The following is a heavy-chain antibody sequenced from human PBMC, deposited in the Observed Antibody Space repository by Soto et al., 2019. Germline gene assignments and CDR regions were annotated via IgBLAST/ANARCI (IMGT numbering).Heavy chain of an antibody. CDR1: GFSVSARGVG. CDR3: AHSPWGAAPDY. Sequence: GPTLVNPTQTLTLTCAPSGFSVSARGVGVGWIRQPPGKALEWLAIIYWNDDKLYRPSLQSRLTITKDTSKNQVVLTMTNMDPVDTATYYCAHSPWGAAPDYWGQGTPVTVSS. CDR2: IYWNDDK. V-gene: IGHV2-5*01. J-gene: IGHJ4*02. D-gene: IGHD3-16*01.